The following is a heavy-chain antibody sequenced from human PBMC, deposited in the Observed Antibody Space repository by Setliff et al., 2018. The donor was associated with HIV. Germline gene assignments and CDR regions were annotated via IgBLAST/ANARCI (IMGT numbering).Heavy chain of an antibody. CDR3: ARDPSIAVAGAAV. D-gene: IGHD6-19*01. Sequence: ASVKVSCKASGYTFTSYYMHWVRQAPGQGLEWMGIINPSGGSTSYAQKFQGRVTITADEWTSTAYMELSSLRSEDTAVYYCARDPSIAVAGAAVWGQGTTVTVSS. J-gene: IGHJ6*02. V-gene: IGHV1-46*01. CDR1: GYTFTSYY. CDR2: INPSGGST.